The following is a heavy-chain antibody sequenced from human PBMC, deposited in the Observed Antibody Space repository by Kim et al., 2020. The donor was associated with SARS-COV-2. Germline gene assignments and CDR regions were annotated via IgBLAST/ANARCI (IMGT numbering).Heavy chain of an antibody. CDR3: ARDSHVLRFLEWLEPAGYCGMDV. D-gene: IGHD3-3*01. CDR1: GFTFSSYG. J-gene: IGHJ6*02. V-gene: IGHV3-33*01. CDR2: IWYDGSNK. Sequence: GGSLRLSCAASGFTFSSYGMHWVRQAPGKGLEWVAVIWYDGSNKYYADSVTGRFTISRDNSKNTLYLQMNSLRAEDTAVYYCARDSHVLRFLEWLEPAGYCGMDVWGQGTTVTVSS.